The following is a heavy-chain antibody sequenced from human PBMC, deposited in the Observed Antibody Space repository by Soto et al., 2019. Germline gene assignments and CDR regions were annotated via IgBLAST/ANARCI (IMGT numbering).Heavy chain of an antibody. Sequence: GGSLRLSCSASGFTFSSYAMTWVRQAPGKGLEWVSFISGNGGNTYYADSVKGRFTISRDNSKNTLYLQMNSLRAEDTAVYYCAREAILVRGNFDYWGQGTLVTVSS. CDR3: AREAILVRGNFDY. V-gene: IGHV3-23*01. CDR2: ISGNGGNT. CDR1: GFTFSSYA. D-gene: IGHD3-10*01. J-gene: IGHJ4*02.